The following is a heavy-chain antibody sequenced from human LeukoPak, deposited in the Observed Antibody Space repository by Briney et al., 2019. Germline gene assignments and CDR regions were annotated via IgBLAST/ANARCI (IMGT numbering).Heavy chain of an antibody. Sequence: SETLSLTCTVSDGSISSYCWSWIRQSPGKGPEYIGYIYHSGTTNYNPSLKSRVTMSVDTSKNQFSLKLSSVTAADTAVYYCATLSYYGSTYYFDYWGQGTLVTVSS. J-gene: IGHJ4*02. CDR3: ATLSYYGSTYYFDY. CDR2: IYHSGTT. CDR1: DGSISSYC. V-gene: IGHV4-59*12. D-gene: IGHD3-10*01.